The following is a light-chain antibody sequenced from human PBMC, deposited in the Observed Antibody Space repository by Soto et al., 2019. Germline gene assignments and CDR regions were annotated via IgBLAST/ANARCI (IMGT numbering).Light chain of an antibody. Sequence: MTKSPSNMSASVGDRVHITSRASQSIRSWLAWYQQKPGKAPKLLIYDASSLESGVPSRFSGSGSGTEFTLTISSLQPDDFATYYCQQYNSYPWTFGQGTKVDIK. CDR2: DAS. CDR3: QQYNSYPWT. V-gene: IGKV1-5*01. CDR1: QSIRSW. J-gene: IGKJ1*01.